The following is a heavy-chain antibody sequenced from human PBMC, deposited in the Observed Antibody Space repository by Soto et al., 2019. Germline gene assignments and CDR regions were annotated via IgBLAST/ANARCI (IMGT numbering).Heavy chain of an antibody. J-gene: IGHJ4*02. CDR1: GFTFSSYA. Sequence: EVQLLESGGGLVQPGGSLRLSCAASGFTFSSYAMSWVRQAPGKGLEWVSAISGSGGSTYYADSVKGRFTISRDNSKNTLYLQMNSLRAEDTAVYYCAKDPDSPIWGSYRFFDYWGQGTLVTVSS. CDR2: ISGSGGST. V-gene: IGHV3-23*01. D-gene: IGHD3-16*02. CDR3: AKDPDSPIWGSYRFFDY.